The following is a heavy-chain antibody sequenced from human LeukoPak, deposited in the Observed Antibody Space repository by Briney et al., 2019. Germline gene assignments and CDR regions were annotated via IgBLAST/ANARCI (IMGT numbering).Heavy chain of an antibody. CDR3: AKDISFSRSWYRVDY. J-gene: IGHJ4*02. Sequence: GGSLRLSCAASGFTFSSYAMSWVRQAPGKGLEWVSAISGSGGSTYYADSVKGRFTISRDNSKNTLYLQMNSLRAEDTAVYYCAKDISFSRSWYRVDYGGREPLVTVSS. D-gene: IGHD6-13*01. V-gene: IGHV3-23*01. CDR1: GFTFSSYA. CDR2: ISGSGGST.